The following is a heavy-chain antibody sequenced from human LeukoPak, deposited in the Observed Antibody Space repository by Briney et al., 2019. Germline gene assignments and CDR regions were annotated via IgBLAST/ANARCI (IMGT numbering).Heavy chain of an antibody. Sequence: GGSLRLSCAASGFTFSNNYMSWVRQAPGKGLEWVSVIYSGGNTYYADSVKGRFTISRDNSQNTLYLQMNSLRAEDTAVYYCARDDSSGYSDYWGQGTLVTVSS. J-gene: IGHJ4*02. CDR3: ARDDSSGYSDY. CDR2: IYSGGNT. D-gene: IGHD3-22*01. CDR1: GFTFSNNY. V-gene: IGHV3-53*01.